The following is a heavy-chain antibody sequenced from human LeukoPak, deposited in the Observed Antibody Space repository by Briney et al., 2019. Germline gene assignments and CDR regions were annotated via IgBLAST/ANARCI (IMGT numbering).Heavy chain of an antibody. J-gene: IGHJ4*02. D-gene: IGHD1-26*01. CDR3: LKDVGWSSAFVY. CDR2: IIDDGGIT. V-gene: IGHV3-64D*09. Sequence: PGGSLRLSCSASGFTFTRYAMNWVRQAPGKALGYCSGIIDDGGITHYGHSVKGRFSTSRDNSTNTPTLQISTLRAQETPLDYCLKDVGWSSAFVYWGEGIPVTVAS. CDR1: GFTFTRYA.